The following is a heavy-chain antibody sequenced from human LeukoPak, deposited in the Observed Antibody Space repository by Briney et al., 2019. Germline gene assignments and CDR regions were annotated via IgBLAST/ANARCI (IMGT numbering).Heavy chain of an antibody. Sequence: GASVKVSCKVSGYTLTELSMHWVRQAPGKGLEWVGLINPTGTRTLYAQKFQGRITLTRDMSTTTDYMELSSLTSEDTAVYYCARDNSVGGIAWWFDPWGQGTLVTVSS. CDR1: GYTLTELS. CDR3: ARDNSVGGIAWWFDP. J-gene: IGHJ5*02. V-gene: IGHV1-46*01. CDR2: INPTGTRT. D-gene: IGHD1-26*01.